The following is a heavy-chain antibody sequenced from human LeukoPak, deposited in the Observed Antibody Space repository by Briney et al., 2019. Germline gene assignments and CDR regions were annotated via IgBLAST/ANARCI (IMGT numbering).Heavy chain of an antibody. CDR2: IYHSGTA. Sequence: SETLSLTCAVSGYSISSDYYWGWIRQPPGKGLEWIGLIYHSGTAYYNPSLQSRVTLLVDTAKNQFSLKLSSVTAADTAVYYCARHRVTVTTVFDYWGQGTLVTVSS. J-gene: IGHJ4*02. D-gene: IGHD4-17*01. CDR3: ARHRVTVTTVFDY. CDR1: GYSISSDYY. V-gene: IGHV4-38-2*01.